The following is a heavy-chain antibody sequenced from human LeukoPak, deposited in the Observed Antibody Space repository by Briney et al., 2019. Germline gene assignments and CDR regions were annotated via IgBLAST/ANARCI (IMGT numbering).Heavy chain of an antibody. CDR3: AKDATTVTTFYFDY. D-gene: IGHD4-17*01. Sequence: PGGSLRLSCAASGFTFSSYGMHWVRQAPGKGLEWVAFIRYDGSNKYYADSVKGRFTISRDNSKNMLYLQMNSLRAEDTAVYYCAKDATTVTTFYFDYWGQGTLVTVSS. J-gene: IGHJ4*02. CDR2: IRYDGSNK. CDR1: GFTFSSYG. V-gene: IGHV3-30*02.